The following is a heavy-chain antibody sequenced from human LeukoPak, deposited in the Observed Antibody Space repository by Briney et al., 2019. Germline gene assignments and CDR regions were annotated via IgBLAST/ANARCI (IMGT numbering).Heavy chain of an antibody. V-gene: IGHV4-4*07. CDR2: IYTSGSP. D-gene: IGHD4-17*01. J-gene: IGHJ4*02. CDR1: GGSISRYH. CDR3: ARARMTTVTDFVY. Sequence: SETLSLTCTVSGGSISRYHWSWMRQPAGKGLEWIGHIYTSGSPNYNPSLKSRVTMPVDPSKNQTSPKLRSVTAADTAVYYRARARMTTVTDFVYWGGGALVTLSP.